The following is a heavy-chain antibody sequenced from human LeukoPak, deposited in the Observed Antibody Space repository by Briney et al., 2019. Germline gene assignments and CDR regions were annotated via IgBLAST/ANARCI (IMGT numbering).Heavy chain of an antibody. D-gene: IGHD6-25*01. CDR2: IYSGGST. Sequence: GGSLRLSCAASGFTSSSNYMSWFRQAPGKGLEWVSVIYSGGSTYYADSVKGRFTISRDNSKNTLYLQMNSLRAEDTAVYYCARDRGIIAAPHGMDVWGQGTTVTVSS. CDR1: GFTSSSNY. J-gene: IGHJ6*02. CDR3: ARDRGIIAAPHGMDV. V-gene: IGHV3-66*01.